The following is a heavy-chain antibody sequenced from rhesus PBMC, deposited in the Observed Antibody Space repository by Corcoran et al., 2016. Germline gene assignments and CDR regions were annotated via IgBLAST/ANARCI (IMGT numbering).Heavy chain of an antibody. V-gene: IGHV4-147*01. Sequence: ASGPARVRPPETRPLTSPASVGPTGCNTGSWTGSPPGKGLEWVGYILGGSGGTSYNPSLKSRFSFSTDTSKNKFSLKLTSVTDADTAVYYCARLRAGYGLDSWGQGVVITVSS. CDR2: ILGGSGGT. D-gene: IGHD4-29*01. CDR1: VGPTGCNT. CDR3: ARLRAGYGLDS. J-gene: IGHJ6*01.